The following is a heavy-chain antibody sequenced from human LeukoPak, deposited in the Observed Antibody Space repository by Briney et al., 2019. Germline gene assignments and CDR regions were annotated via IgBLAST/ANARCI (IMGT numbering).Heavy chain of an antibody. J-gene: IGHJ3*02. D-gene: IGHD3-22*01. CDR1: GGSISSSSYY. Sequence: SETLSLTCTVPGGSISSSSYYWGWIRQPPGKGLEWIGSIYYSGSTYYNPSLKSRVTISVDTSKNQFSLKLSSVTAADTAVYYCARDVAYYYDSSGYSDAFDIWGQGTMVTVSS. CDR2: IYYSGST. CDR3: ARDVAYYYDSSGYSDAFDI. V-gene: IGHV4-39*07.